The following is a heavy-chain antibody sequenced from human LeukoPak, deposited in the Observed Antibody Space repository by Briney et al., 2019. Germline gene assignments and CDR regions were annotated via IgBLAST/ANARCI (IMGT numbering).Heavy chain of an antibody. D-gene: IGHD3/OR15-3a*01. J-gene: IGHJ4*02. CDR1: GFTFSSYA. CDR2: ISYDGSNK. V-gene: IGHV3-30*04. CDR3: ARDRPLYDFWYFFDY. Sequence: PGGSLRLSCAASGFTFSSYAMHWVRQAPGKGLEWVAVISYDGSNKYYADSVKGRFTISRDNSKNTLYLQMNSLRAEDTAVYYCARDRPLYDFWYFFDYWGQGTLVTVSS.